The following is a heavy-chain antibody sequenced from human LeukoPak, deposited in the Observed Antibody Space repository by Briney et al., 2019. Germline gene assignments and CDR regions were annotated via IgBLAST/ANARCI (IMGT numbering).Heavy chain of an antibody. CDR2: ISAYNGNT. V-gene: IGHV1-18*01. D-gene: IGHD3-16*01. CDR1: GYTFTSYG. CDR3: ARDGNNMITFGGSWFDP. Sequence: GSSVKLSCKASGYTFTSYGISWVRQAPGQGLEWMGWISAYNGNTNYAQKLQGRVTMTTDTSTSTDYMELRSLRSDDTAVYYCARDGNNMITFGGSWFDPWGQGTLVTVSS. J-gene: IGHJ5*02.